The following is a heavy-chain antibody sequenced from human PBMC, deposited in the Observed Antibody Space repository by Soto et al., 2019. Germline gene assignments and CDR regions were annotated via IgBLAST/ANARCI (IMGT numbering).Heavy chain of an antibody. J-gene: IGHJ4*02. CDR1: GFSLTTYGVG. CDR2: IFWNDDE. V-gene: IGHV2-5*01. D-gene: IGHD5-18*01. CDR3: VNTGYSYDPFGY. Sequence: QITLKESGPALVKTTQTLTLTCTFSGFSLTTYGVGVGWILQPPGKALEWLAIIFWNDDERYSPSLKSRLTITKDTSKNQVVLTKTNMDPVDTAKYYCVNTGYSYDPFGYWGRGTLVTVSS.